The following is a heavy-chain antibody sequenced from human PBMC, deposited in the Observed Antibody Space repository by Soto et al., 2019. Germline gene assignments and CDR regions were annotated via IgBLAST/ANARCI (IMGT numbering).Heavy chain of an antibody. Sequence: EVQLVESGGGLVKPGGSLRLSCAASGFTFSSYSMNWVRQAPGKGLEWVSSISSSSSYIYYADSVKGRFTISRDNAKSSLYLQMNSLRAEDTAVYYCARDSYDSSGYYPDSPGYWGQGTLVTVSS. D-gene: IGHD3-22*01. CDR3: ARDSYDSSGYYPDSPGY. J-gene: IGHJ4*02. CDR1: GFTFSSYS. CDR2: ISSSSSYI. V-gene: IGHV3-21*01.